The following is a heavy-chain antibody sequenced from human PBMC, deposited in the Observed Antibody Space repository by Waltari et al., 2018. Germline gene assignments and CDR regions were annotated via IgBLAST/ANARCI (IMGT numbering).Heavy chain of an antibody. J-gene: IGHJ4*02. CDR3: AVGLNIVVVPAAIDY. D-gene: IGHD2-2*01. CDR1: GYTFTGYY. Sequence: QVQLVQSGAEVKKPGASVKVSCKASGYTFTGYYMHWVRQAPGQGLEWMGRINPNSGGTNYAQKFQGRVTMTRDTSISTAYMELSRLRSDDTAVYYCAVGLNIVVVPAAIDYWGQGTLVTVSS. CDR2: INPNSGGT. V-gene: IGHV1-2*06.